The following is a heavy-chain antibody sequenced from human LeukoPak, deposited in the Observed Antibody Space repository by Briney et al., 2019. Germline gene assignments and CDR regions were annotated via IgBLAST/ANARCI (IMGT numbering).Heavy chain of an antibody. J-gene: IGHJ4*02. D-gene: IGHD4-23*01. Sequence: SETLSLTCTVSGGSISSGGYYWSWIRQHPGKGLEWIGYIYYSGSTYYNPSLKSRVTISVDTSKNQLSLKLSSVTAADTAVYYCARERHDYGGNSYFDYWGQGTLVTVSS. CDR2: IYYSGST. CDR3: ARERHDYGGNSYFDY. V-gene: IGHV4-31*03. CDR1: GGSISSGGYY.